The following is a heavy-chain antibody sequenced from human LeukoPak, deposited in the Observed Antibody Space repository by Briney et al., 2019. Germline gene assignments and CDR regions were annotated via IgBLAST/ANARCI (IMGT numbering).Heavy chain of an antibody. CDR1: GFTFSSYA. V-gene: IGHV3-30*04. CDR3: ARDSSYGAYDY. CDR2: ISYDGSNK. Sequence: GGSLRLSCAASGFTFSSYAMHWVRQAPGKGLERVAVISYDGSNKYYADSVKGRFTISRDNSKNTLYLQMNSLRAEDTAVYYCARDSSYGAYDYWGQGTLVTVSS. J-gene: IGHJ4*02. D-gene: IGHD4-17*01.